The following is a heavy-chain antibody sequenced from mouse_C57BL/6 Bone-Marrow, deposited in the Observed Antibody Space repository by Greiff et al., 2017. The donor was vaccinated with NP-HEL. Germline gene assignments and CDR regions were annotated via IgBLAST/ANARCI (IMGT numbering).Heavy chain of an antibody. CDR2: ISYDGSN. J-gene: IGHJ4*01. V-gene: IGHV3-6*01. CDR3: ARGTVTPYYYAMDY. D-gene: IGHD2-2*01. CDR1: GYSITSGYY. Sequence: EVQLQQSGPGLVKPSQSLSLTCSVTGYSITSGYYWNWIRQFPGNKLEWMGYISYDGSNNYNPSLKNRISITRDTSKNQFFLKLNSVTTEDTATYYCARGTVTPYYYAMDYWGQGTSVTVSS.